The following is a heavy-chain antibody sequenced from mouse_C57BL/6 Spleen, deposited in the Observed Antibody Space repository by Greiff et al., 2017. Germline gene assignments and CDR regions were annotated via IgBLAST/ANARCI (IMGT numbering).Heavy chain of an antibody. CDR3: ARADYYGSSWGYFDV. CDR1: GFTFSSYA. J-gene: IGHJ1*03. Sequence: DVQLVESGGGLVKPGGSLKLSCAASGFTFSSYAMSWVRQTPEKRLEWVATISDGGSYTYYPDNVKGRFTISRDNAKNNLYLQMSHLKSEDTAMYYCARADYYGSSWGYFDVWGTGTTVTVSS. CDR2: ISDGGSYT. V-gene: IGHV5-4*01. D-gene: IGHD1-1*01.